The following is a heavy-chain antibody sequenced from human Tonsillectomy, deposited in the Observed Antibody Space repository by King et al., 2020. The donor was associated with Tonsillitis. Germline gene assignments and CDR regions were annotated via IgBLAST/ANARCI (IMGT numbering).Heavy chain of an antibody. CDR1: GGSVSTYY. Sequence: QLQESGPGLVKPSETLSLTCTVSGGSVSTYYWSWIRQPAGKGLEWIGRIYSSGSTNYNPSLKSRVTMSVATSKNQFSLKLSSLTAADTAVYYCARESSSWHWGQGTLVTVSS. V-gene: IGHV4-4*07. J-gene: IGHJ4*02. CDR2: IYSSGST. D-gene: IGHD6-13*01. CDR3: ARESSSWH.